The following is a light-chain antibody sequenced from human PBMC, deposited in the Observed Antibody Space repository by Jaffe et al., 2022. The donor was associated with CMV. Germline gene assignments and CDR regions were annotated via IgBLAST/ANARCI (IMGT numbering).Light chain of an antibody. CDR1: QSVSSSF. Sequence: EIVLTQSPGTLSLSPGERATLSCRASQSVSSSFLAWYQQKPGQAPRLLIFAASNRATGIPDRFSGSGSGTDFTLTISRLEPEDFAVYYCQQYGSAAPWTFGQGTKVEIK. CDR2: AAS. CDR3: QQYGSAAPWT. J-gene: IGKJ1*01. V-gene: IGKV3-20*01.